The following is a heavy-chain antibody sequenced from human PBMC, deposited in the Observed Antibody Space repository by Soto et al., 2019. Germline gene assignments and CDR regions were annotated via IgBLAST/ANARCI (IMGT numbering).Heavy chain of an antibody. J-gene: IGHJ4*02. D-gene: IGHD5-18*01. V-gene: IGHV4-59*08. CDR1: GGSISSYY. Sequence: SETLSLTCTVSGGSISSYYWSWIRQPPGKGLEWIGYIYYSGSTNYNPSLKSRVTISVDTSKNQFSLKLSSVTAADTAVYYCARQGDTGMVKNYFDYWGQGTLVTVSS. CDR2: IYYSGST. CDR3: ARQGDTGMVKNYFDY.